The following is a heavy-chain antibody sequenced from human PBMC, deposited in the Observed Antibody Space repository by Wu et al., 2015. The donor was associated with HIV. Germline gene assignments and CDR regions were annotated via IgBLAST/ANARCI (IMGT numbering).Heavy chain of an antibody. V-gene: IGHV1-58*01. J-gene: IGHJ6*02. CDR3: AADVNSRSGKHWESDQYFLSMDV. D-gene: IGHD3-3*01. Sequence: QNQLVQSGPEVKKPGTSVKVSCEAIGFTLSGSIVQWVRQAGGQRLEWIGWIAIDNGNTQNEEMFQERVTFTRDMAANTAYMELTRLTFDDTAVYYCAADVNSRSGKHWESDQYFLSMDVWGQGTTVTVSS. CDR1: GFTLSGSI. CDR2: IAIDNGNT.